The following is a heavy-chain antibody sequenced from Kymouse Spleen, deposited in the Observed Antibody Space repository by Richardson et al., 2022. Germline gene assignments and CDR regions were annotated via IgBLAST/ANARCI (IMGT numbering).Heavy chain of an antibody. Sequence: EVQLVESGGGLVQPGGSLKLSCAASGFTFSGSAMHWVRQASGKGLEWVGRIRSKANSYATAYAASVKGRFTISRDDSKNTAYLQMNSLKTEDTAVYYCTRDGSYYYYGMDVWGQGTTVTVSS. J-gene: IGHJ6*02. CDR3: TRDGSYYYYGMDV. D-gene: IGHD1-26*01. V-gene: IGHV3-73*02. CDR1: GFTFSGSA. CDR2: IRSKANSYAT.